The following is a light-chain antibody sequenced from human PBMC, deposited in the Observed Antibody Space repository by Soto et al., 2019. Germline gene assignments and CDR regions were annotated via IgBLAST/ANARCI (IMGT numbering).Light chain of an antibody. CDR1: QSISSW. V-gene: IGKV1-5*03. J-gene: IGKJ2*01. CDR3: QQYNSYQYP. CDR2: MAS. Sequence: DIQMTQSPSTLSASVGDRVTITCRASQSISSWLAWYQQKPGKAPKLLIYMASSLESGFPSRFSGSGSGTEFTLTISSLQPDAFETYYCQQYNSYQYPFGQGTKLEIQ.